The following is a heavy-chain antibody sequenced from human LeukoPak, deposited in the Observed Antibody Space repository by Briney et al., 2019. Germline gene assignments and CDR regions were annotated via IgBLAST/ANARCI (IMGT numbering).Heavy chain of an antibody. CDR1: GYTFTGYY. V-gene: IGHV1-2*02. J-gene: IGHJ3*02. Sequence: GASVKVSCKASGYTFTGYYMHWVRQAPGQGLEWMGWINPNSGGTNYAQKFQGRVTMTRDTSISTAYMELSRLRSDDTAVYYCASDLGGSYHHAFDIWGQGTMVTVSS. CDR2: INPNSGGT. CDR3: ASDLGGSYHHAFDI. D-gene: IGHD1-26*01.